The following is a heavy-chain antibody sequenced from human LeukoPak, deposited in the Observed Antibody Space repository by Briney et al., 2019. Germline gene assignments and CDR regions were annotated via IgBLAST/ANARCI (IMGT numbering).Heavy chain of an antibody. CDR3: ARYRADIVVVPAAQDDRDAFDI. CDR2: IYPGDSDT. V-gene: IGHV5-51*01. Sequence: GESLKISCKGSGYSFTSYWIGWVRQMPGKGLEWMGIIYPGDSDTRYSPSFQGQVTISADKSISTAYLQWSSLKASDTAMYYCARYRADIVVVPAAQDDRDAFDIWGQGTMVTVSS. D-gene: IGHD2-2*01. CDR1: GYSFTSYW. J-gene: IGHJ3*02.